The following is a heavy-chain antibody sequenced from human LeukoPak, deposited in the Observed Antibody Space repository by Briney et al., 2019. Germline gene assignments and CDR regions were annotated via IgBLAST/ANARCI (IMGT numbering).Heavy chain of an antibody. CDR1: GYTFTSYY. CDR2: ISAYNGNT. Sequence: GASVKVSCKASGYTFTSYYMHWVRQAPGQGLEWMGWISAYNGNTNYAQKLQGRVTMTTDTSTSTAYMELRSLRSDDTAVYYCARGDESYDYVWGSYPFPTDYWGQGTLVTVSS. D-gene: IGHD3-16*01. V-gene: IGHV1-18*04. CDR3: ARGDESYDYVWGSYPFPTDY. J-gene: IGHJ4*02.